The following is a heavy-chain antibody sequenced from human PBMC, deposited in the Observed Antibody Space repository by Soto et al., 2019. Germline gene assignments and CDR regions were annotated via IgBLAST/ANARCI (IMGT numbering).Heavy chain of an antibody. CDR2: IYTSGSN. D-gene: IGHD5-18*01. J-gene: IGHJ6*02. CDR3: ARERGYRYGLEVDYGMDV. V-gene: IGHV4-4*07. Sequence: QVQLQESGPGLVKPSETLSLPCTVSGGSISSYYWSWIRQPAGKRLEWIGRIYTSGSNNYNHSLTRQGTMSIRTPKNRFSLRRRSVTVADTSVYYCARERGYRYGLEVDYGMDVWGQGTTVTVSS. CDR1: GGSISSYY.